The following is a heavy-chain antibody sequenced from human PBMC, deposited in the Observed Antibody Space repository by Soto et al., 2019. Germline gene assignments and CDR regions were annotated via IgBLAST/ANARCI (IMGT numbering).Heavy chain of an antibody. CDR2: ISGSGGYT. V-gene: IGHV3-23*01. CDR1: GFTFSIYA. J-gene: IGHJ6*02. D-gene: IGHD2-15*01. CDR3: ARHRSGALYYYDMDV. Sequence: GGSLRLSCAVSGFTFSIYAMSWVRQAPGKGLEWVSVISGSGGYTYYADSVKGRFTISRDNSKNTLHLQMNSLRAEDTAVYYCARHRSGALYYYDMDVWGQGTTVTVSS.